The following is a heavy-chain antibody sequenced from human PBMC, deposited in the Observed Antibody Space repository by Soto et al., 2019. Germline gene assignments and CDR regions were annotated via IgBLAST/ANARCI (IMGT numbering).Heavy chain of an antibody. V-gene: IGHV3-48*02. J-gene: IGHJ5*02. CDR2: ISSSSTI. CDR3: ARDGRDGYSYEVDWFDP. Sequence: EVQLVESGGGLVQPGGSLRLSCAASGFTFSSYSMNWVRQAPGKGLEWVSYISSSSTIYYADSVKGRFTISRDNAKNSLYLQMNSLRDEDTAVYYCARDGRDGYSYEVDWFDPWGQGTLVTVSS. D-gene: IGHD5-18*01. CDR1: GFTFSSYS.